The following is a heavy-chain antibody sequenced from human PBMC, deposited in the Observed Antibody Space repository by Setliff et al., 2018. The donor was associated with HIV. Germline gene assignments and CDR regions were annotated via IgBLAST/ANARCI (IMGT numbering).Heavy chain of an antibody. CDR1: GGSISSGNHY. CDR3: AREIPFRGNANMWDYYAMDV. J-gene: IGHJ6*02. CDR2: MHASGST. Sequence: LSLTCTVSGGSISSGNHYWAWIRQPAGKRLEWIGHMHASGSTYYNPSLNSRASISVDTSNSQVSLRLTSVTAADTAVYYCAREIPFRGNANMWDYYAMDVWGQGSTVTVSS. V-gene: IGHV4-61*09. D-gene: IGHD3-16*01.